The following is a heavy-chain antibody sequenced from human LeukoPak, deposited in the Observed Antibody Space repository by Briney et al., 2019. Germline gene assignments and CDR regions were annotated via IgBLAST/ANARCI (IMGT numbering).Heavy chain of an antibody. D-gene: IGHD6-19*01. V-gene: IGHV4-59*08. J-gene: IGHJ5*02. CDR1: GASISRYY. CDR2: ISNTGST. Sequence: SETLSLTCTVSGASISRYYWSWIRQTPGKGLEWIGYISNTGSTTYNPSLKSRLTISVDTSRNQFSLRLSSVTAADTAVYYCASQFSSGWFDPWGQGTLVTVSS. CDR3: ASQFSSGWFDP.